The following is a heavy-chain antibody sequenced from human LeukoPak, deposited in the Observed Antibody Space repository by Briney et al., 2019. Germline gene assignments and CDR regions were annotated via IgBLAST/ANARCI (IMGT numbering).Heavy chain of an antibody. J-gene: IGHJ6*02. CDR1: GFTFSSYS. Sequence: GGSLRLSCAASGFTFSSYSMNWVRQAPGKGLEWVSYISSSSSTIYYADSAKGRFTISRDNAKNSLYLQMNSLRAEDTAVYYCARDNYRHIVGASPLGWGQGTTVTVSS. CDR3: ARDNYRHIVGASPLG. D-gene: IGHD1-26*01. CDR2: ISSSSSTI. V-gene: IGHV3-48*01.